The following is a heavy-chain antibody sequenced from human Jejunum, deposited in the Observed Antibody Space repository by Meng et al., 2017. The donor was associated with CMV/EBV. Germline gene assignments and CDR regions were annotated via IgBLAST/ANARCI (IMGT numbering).Heavy chain of an antibody. CDR2: IQYDGSEK. Sequence: FTFDTFGMHGVRKAPGKGLEGVAFIQYDGSEKYYRDSVKGRFTISRDTSKNTLYLQMNSLRPEDTAVYYCARDPHELWSGKNWFDPWGQGTLVTVSS. D-gene: IGHD3-3*01. V-gene: IGHV3-30*02. J-gene: IGHJ5*02. CDR3: ARDPHELWSGKNWFDP. CDR1: FTFDTFG.